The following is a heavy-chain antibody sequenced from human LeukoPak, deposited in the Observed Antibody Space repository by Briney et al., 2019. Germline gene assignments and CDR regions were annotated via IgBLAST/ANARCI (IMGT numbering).Heavy chain of an antibody. D-gene: IGHD6-13*01. V-gene: IGHV3-30*18. J-gene: IGHJ4*02. CDR1: GFTFSSYG. CDR3: AKESRASSSWYVATGNYFDY. Sequence: PGRSLRLSYAASGFTFSSYGMHWVRQAPGKGLEWVAVIPYDGSNKYYTDSVKGRFTISRDNSKNTLYLQMNSLRAEDTAVYYCAKESRASSSWYVATGNYFDYWGQGTLVTVSS. CDR2: IPYDGSNK.